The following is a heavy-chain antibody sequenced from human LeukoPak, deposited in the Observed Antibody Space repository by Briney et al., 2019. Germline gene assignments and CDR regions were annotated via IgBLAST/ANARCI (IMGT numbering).Heavy chain of an antibody. CDR2: ITSRSSSI. V-gene: IGHV3-48*02. D-gene: IGHD3-10*01. J-gene: IGHJ4*02. Sequence: GGSLRLSCAGYGFTFSNYNMNWVRQAPGKGLEWVSYITSRSSSIYYADSVKGRFTISRDNAQNSLYLQVNSLRDEDTAEHYWARDRRDGKLLIPYFDYWGQGTLVTVSS. CDR3: ARDRRDGKLLIPYFDY. CDR1: GFTFSNYN.